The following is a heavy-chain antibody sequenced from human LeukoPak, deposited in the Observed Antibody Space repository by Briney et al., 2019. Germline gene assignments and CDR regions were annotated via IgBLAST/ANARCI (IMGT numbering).Heavy chain of an antibody. CDR2: ISSSSSYI. V-gene: IGHV3-21*01. CDR1: GFTFSSYS. D-gene: IGHD6-13*01. Sequence: GGSLRLSCAASGFTFSSYSMNWVRQAPGKGLEWVSSISSSSSYIYYADSVKGRFTISRDNAKNSLYLQVNSLRAEDTAVYYCARDLTSLWYSSSWSDNWFDPWGQGTLVTVSS. J-gene: IGHJ5*02. CDR3: ARDLTSLWYSSSWSDNWFDP.